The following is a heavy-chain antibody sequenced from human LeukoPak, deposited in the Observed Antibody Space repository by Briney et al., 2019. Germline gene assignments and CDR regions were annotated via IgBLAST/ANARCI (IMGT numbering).Heavy chain of an antibody. CDR1: GYTFTSYG. CDR2: ISAYNGNT. J-gene: IGHJ4*02. D-gene: IGHD2-2*02. Sequence: ASVEVSCKASGYTFTSYGISWVRQAPGQGLEWMGWISAYNGNTNYAQKLQGRVTMTTDTSTSTAYIELRSLRSDDTAVYYCARDQLRYCSSTSCYRSFDYWGQGTLVTVSS. V-gene: IGHV1-18*01. CDR3: ARDQLRYCSSTSCYRSFDY.